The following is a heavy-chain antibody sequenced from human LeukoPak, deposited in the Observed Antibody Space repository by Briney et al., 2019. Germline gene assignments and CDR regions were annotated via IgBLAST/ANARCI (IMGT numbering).Heavy chain of an antibody. CDR1: GGTFSSYA. V-gene: IGHV1-8*03. CDR3: ARSPVRVVKQGFDY. J-gene: IGHJ4*02. CDR2: MNPNSGNT. D-gene: IGHD3-22*01. Sequence: GASVKVSCKASGGTFSSYAISWVRQAPGQGLEWMGWMNPNSGNTGYAQKFQGRVTITRNTSISTAYMELSSLRSEDTAVYYCARSPVRVVKQGFDYWGQGTLVTVSS.